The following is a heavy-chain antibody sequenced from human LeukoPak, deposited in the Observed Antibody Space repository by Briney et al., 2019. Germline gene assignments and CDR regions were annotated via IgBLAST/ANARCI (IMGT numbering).Heavy chain of an antibody. V-gene: IGHV4-39*01. CDR3: ARHPILLWFGLFDY. CDR2: IYYSGST. J-gene: IGHJ4*02. CDR1: GGSISSSIYY. Sequence: KPSETLSLTCTVYGGSISSSIYYWGWIRQPPGKGLEWIGSIYYSGSTYYNPSLKSRVTISVDTSKNQFSLKLSSVTAADTAVYDCARHPILLWFGLFDYWGQGTLVTVFS. D-gene: IGHD3-10*01.